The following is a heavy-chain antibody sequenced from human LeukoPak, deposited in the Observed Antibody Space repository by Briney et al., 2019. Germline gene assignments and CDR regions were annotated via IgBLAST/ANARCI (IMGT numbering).Heavy chain of an antibody. V-gene: IGHV3-30*04. D-gene: IGHD6-13*01. CDR2: ISYDGSIN. CDR3: AKSIAAAGNSFDP. CDR1: GFTFSSYA. Sequence: GGSLRLSCAASGFTFSSYAMHWVRQAPGKGLEWVALISYDGSINDYADSVKGRFTISRDNAKNSLYLQMNSLRAEDTAVYYCAKSIAAAGNSFDPWGQGTLVTVSS. J-gene: IGHJ5*02.